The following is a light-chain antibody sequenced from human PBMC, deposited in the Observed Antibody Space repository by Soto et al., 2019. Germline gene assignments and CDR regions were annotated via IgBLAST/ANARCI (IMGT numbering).Light chain of an antibody. CDR2: DAS. V-gene: IGKV3-11*01. J-gene: IGKJ1*01. CDR1: QSVSSY. Sequence: EIVLTQSPATLSLSPGERATLSCRASQSVSSYLAWYQQKPGQAPRLLNYDASNRATGIPARFSGSGSGTDFTLTISSLAPEDFAVYYCQQRSNWPWTFGQGTKVDIK. CDR3: QQRSNWPWT.